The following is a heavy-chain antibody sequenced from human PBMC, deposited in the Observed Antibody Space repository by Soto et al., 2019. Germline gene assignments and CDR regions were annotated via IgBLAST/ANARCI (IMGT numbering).Heavy chain of an antibody. D-gene: IGHD3-10*01. V-gene: IGHV3-11*01. J-gene: IGHJ4*02. CDR2: IHSIGDTM. Sequence: GSLRLGCAASGFTFSDFYMSWIRQAPGKGLEWVSYIHSIGDTMYYADSVKGRFTISRDNAKNSLYLQMNSLRAEDTAVYYCARDRGYGGDYFDYWGQGTLVTVS. CDR1: GFTFSDFY. CDR3: ARDRGYGGDYFDY.